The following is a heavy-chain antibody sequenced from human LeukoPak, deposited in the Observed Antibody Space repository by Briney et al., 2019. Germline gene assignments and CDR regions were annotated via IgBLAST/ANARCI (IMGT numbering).Heavy chain of an antibody. CDR2: VKHDGDT. Sequence: SETLSLTCAVYGASCNTYYWTWIRQSPDKGLEWIGEVKHDGDTNVNPSLRSRVVMSVDASKNQFSLKMTSVTAADTAIYFCARGPVALPNDRLSLFFDFWGQGTLVTVSS. V-gene: IGHV4-34*01. CDR3: ARGPVALPNDRLSLFFDF. D-gene: IGHD2-8*01. J-gene: IGHJ5*01. CDR1: GASCNTYY.